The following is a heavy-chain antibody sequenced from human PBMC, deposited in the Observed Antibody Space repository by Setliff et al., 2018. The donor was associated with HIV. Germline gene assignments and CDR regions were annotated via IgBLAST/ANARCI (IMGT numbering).Heavy chain of an antibody. CDR1: GYSLTNFA. D-gene: IGHD3-22*01. Sequence: ASVKVSCKASGYSLTNFAMYWVRQAPGQRPEWMGWIDTINGNTKYSQKFQGRVSITRDTSASTIYMELNSLRSEDTALYYCARDYYDSGGYYYAFDHWGQGTLVTVSS. CDR3: ARDYYDSGGYYYAFDH. CDR2: IDTINGNT. V-gene: IGHV1-3*04. J-gene: IGHJ4*02.